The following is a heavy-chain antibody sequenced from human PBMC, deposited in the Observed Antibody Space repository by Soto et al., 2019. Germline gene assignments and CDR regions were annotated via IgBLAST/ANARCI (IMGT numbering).Heavy chain of an antibody. CDR2: ISYDGSNK. J-gene: IGHJ3*02. D-gene: IGHD1-1*01. CDR3: EKPVRGKLIYDAFDI. Sequence: QVQLVESGGGVVQPGRSLRLSCAASGFTFSNYGMHWVRQAPGKGLEWVAVISYDGSNKYYADSGKGRFTISRDNSKNTLYLQMNSLRAEVTALDYCEKPVRGKLIYDAFDIWGQGTMVTVSS. V-gene: IGHV3-30*18. CDR1: GFTFSNYG.